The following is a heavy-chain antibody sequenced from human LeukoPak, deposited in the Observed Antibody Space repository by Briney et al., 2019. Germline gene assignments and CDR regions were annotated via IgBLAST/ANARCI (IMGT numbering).Heavy chain of an antibody. CDR3: ATHSGSGYADY. Sequence: PSETLSLTCTVSGGSISSYYWSWIRQPPGKGLEWIGYIYYSGSTNYNPSLKSRVTISVDTSKNQFSLKLSSVTAADTAVYYCATHSGSGYADYWGQGTLVTVSS. D-gene: IGHD3-22*01. CDR2: IYYSGST. V-gene: IGHV4-59*01. J-gene: IGHJ4*02. CDR1: GGSISSYY.